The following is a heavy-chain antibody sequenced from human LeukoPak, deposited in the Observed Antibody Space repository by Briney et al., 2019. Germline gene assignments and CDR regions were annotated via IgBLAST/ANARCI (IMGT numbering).Heavy chain of an antibody. CDR2: IKQDGSEK. V-gene: IGHV3-7*01. CDR1: GFTFSSYR. J-gene: IGHJ4*02. D-gene: IGHD1-26*01. CDR3: ARATRTFDY. Sequence: GGSLRLSCAASGFTFSSYRMNWVRQAPGKGLEWVANIKQDGSEKYYVDSVKGRFTISRDNAKNSLFLQMNSLRAEDTAVYYCARATRTFDYWGQGTLVTVSS.